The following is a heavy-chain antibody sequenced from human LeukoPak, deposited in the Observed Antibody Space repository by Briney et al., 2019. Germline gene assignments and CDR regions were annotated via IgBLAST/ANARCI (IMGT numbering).Heavy chain of an antibody. CDR3: ASRTYRV. J-gene: IGHJ4*02. CDR1: GGSISGSPYY. V-gene: IGHV4-39*01. CDR2: IYYSGAT. D-gene: IGHD1-26*01. Sequence: PSETLSLTCTVSGGSISGSPYYWGWIRQPPGKGLEWIGSIYYSGATYYNPSLKSRVTVSVDTSKNQSSLKLRSVTAADTAVYYCASRTYRVWGQGTLVTVSS.